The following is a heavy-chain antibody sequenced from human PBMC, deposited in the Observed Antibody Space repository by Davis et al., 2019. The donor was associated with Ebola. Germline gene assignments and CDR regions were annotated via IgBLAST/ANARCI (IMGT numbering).Heavy chain of an antibody. Sequence: PSDTLSLTCTVSGGSISSYHWCWIRQPPGKGLEWIGYIYYSGSTNYNPSLKSRVTISVDTSKNQFSLKLSSVTAADTAVYYCARGEGAALIDYWGQGTLVTVSS. V-gene: IGHV4-59*07. CDR1: GGSISSYH. CDR2: IYYSGST. CDR3: ARGEGAALIDY. J-gene: IGHJ4*02. D-gene: IGHD3-10*01.